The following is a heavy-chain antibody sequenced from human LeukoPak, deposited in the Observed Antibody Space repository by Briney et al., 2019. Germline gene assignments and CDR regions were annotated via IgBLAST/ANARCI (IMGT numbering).Heavy chain of an antibody. CDR2: INHSGST. J-gene: IGHJ3*01. V-gene: IGHV4-34*01. CDR1: GGSFSGYY. Sequence: SETLSLTCAVYGGSFSGYYWTWNRQPPGKGLEWIGQINHSGSTNYNPSLKSRVTISVDTSKNQFSLKLSSVTAADTAVYYCARLGPYDIVTDDAFDVWGQGTLVTVSS. D-gene: IGHD3-9*01. CDR3: ARLGPYDIVTDDAFDV.